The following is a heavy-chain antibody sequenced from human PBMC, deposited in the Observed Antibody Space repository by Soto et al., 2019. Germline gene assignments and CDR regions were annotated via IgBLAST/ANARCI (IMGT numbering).Heavy chain of an antibody. Sequence: QVQLQESGPGLVKPSETLSLTCTVSGGSISSYYWSWIRQPPGKGLEWIGYIYYSGSTNYNPSLKRRVTISVDTAKNQFSLKLSSVTAADTAVYYCARVHWAPIATQGTGWFDPWGQGTLVTVSS. J-gene: IGHJ5*02. CDR2: IYYSGST. CDR1: GGSISSYY. V-gene: IGHV4-59*01. CDR3: ARVHWAPIATQGTGWFDP. D-gene: IGHD6-13*01.